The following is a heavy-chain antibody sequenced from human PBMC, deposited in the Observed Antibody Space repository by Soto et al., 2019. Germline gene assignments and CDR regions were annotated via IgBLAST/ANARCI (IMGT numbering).Heavy chain of an antibody. CDR1: GGSVSSGSYY. CDR3: ARDRAARLELLGMDV. V-gene: IGHV4-61*01. D-gene: IGHD3-3*01. Sequence: PSETLSLTCTVSGGSVSSGSYYWSWIRQPPGKGLEWIGYIYYSGSTNYNPSLKSRVTISVDTSKNQFSLKLSSVTAADTAVYYCARDRAARLELLGMDVWGQGTTVTVSS. CDR2: IYYSGST. J-gene: IGHJ6*02.